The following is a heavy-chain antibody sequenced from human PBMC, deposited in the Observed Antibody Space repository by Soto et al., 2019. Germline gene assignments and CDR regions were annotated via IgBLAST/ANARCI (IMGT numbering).Heavy chain of an antibody. CDR1: GGSFSGYY. CDR3: ARGVPAAITKCCWFDP. D-gene: IGHD2-2*01. Sequence: PSETLSLTCAVYGGSFSGYYWSWIRQPPGKGLEWIGEINHSGSTNYNPSLKSRVTISVDTSKNQFSLKLSSVTAADTAVYYCARGVPAAITKCCWFDPWGQGTLVTVSS. J-gene: IGHJ5*02. V-gene: IGHV4-34*01. CDR2: INHSGST.